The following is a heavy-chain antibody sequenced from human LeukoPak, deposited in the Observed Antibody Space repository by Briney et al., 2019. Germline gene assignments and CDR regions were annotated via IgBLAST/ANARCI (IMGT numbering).Heavy chain of an antibody. Sequence: GASVMVSCKASGYTFTSYGISWVRQAPGQGLEWMGWISAYNGNTNYAQKLQGRVTMTTDTSTSTAYMELRSLRSDDTAVYYCARTRDYVWDQKRDYWGQGTLVTVSS. CDR1: GYTFTSYG. J-gene: IGHJ4*02. CDR2: ISAYNGNT. V-gene: IGHV1-18*01. D-gene: IGHD3-16*01. CDR3: ARTRDYVWDQKRDY.